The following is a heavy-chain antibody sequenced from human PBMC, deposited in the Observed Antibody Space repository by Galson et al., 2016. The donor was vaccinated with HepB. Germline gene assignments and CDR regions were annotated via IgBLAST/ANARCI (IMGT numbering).Heavy chain of an antibody. CDR3: ARADPPYYYDSSGPFDS. V-gene: IGHV1-3*01. CDR2: INAGNGNT. CDR1: GYTFSSYA. J-gene: IGHJ4*02. Sequence: SVKVSCKASGYTFSSYAIHWVRQAPGQRLEWMGWINAGNGNTLYSQDFQGRVTITRDTSASTAYMALSSLRSEDTAVYYCARADPPYYYDSSGPFDSWGQGALVTVSS. D-gene: IGHD3-22*01.